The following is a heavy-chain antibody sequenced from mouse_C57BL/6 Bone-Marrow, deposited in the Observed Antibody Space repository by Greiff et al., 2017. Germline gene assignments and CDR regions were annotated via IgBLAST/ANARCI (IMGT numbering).Heavy chain of an antibody. CDR1: GYTFTSYW. V-gene: IGHV1-72*01. CDR3: AREAQATAWFAY. D-gene: IGHD3-2*02. Sequence: QVQLKQPGAELVKPGASVKLSCKASGYTFTSYWMHWVKQRPGRGLGWIGRIDPNSGGTKYNEKFKSKATLTVDKPSSTAYMQLSSLTSEDSAVYYCAREAQATAWFAYWGQGTLVTVSA. J-gene: IGHJ3*01. CDR2: IDPNSGGT.